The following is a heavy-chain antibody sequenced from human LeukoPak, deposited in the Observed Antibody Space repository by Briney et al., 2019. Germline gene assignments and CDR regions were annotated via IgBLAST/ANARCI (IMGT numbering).Heavy chain of an antibody. J-gene: IGHJ6*03. CDR1: GYTFTSYD. V-gene: IGHV1-8*01. CDR2: MNPNSGNT. CDR3: ARGPRGRYQLLYYMDV. D-gene: IGHD2-2*01. Sequence: ASVKVSCKASGYTFTSYDINWVRQATGQGLEWMGWMNPNSGNTGYAQKFQGRVTMTRNTSISTAYMELSSLRSEGTAVYYCARGPRGRYQLLYYMDVWGKGTTVTVSS.